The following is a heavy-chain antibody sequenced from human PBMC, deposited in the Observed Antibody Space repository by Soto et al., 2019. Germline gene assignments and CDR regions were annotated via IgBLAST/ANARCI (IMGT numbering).Heavy chain of an antibody. CDR3: ARRELNYYYYGMDV. D-gene: IGHD1-7*01. CDR1: GYTFTCYG. CDR2: VSAYNGNT. Sequence: ASVKVSCKASGYTFTCYGISWVRQAPGQGLEWMGWVSAYNGNTNYAQKLQGRVTMTTDTSTSTAYMELRSLRSDDTAVYYCARRELNYYYYGMDVWGQGTTVTVSS. J-gene: IGHJ6*02. V-gene: IGHV1-18*01.